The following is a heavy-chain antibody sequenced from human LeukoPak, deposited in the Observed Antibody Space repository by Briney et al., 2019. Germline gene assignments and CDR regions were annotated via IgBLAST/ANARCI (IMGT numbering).Heavy chain of an antibody. CDR2: TYYRSKLHN. V-gene: IGHV6-1*01. CDR3: VRSRGDLDY. Sequence: SQTLLLTCAVSGDSFSSNSAAWNWIRRSPARGLEWLGRTYYRSKLHNDYAPSVKSRITINPDTSKNQFSLQVNSMTPEDTAVYYCVRSRGDLDYWGQGTLVTVSS. D-gene: IGHD3-10*01. CDR1: GDSFSSNSAA. J-gene: IGHJ4*02.